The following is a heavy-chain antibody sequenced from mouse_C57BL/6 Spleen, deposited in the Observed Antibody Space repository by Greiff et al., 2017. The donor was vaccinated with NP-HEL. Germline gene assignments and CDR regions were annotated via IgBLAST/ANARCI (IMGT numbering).Heavy chain of an antibody. CDR2: ISYDGSN. J-gene: IGHJ1*03. Sequence: ESGPGLVKPSQSLSLTCSVTGYSITSGYYWNWIRQFPGNKLEWMGYISYDGSNNYNPSLKNRISITRDTSKNQFFLKLNSVTTEDTATYYCAREGYYYGSSLWYCDVWGTGTTVTVSS. D-gene: IGHD1-1*01. CDR1: GYSITSGYY. CDR3: AREGYYYGSSLWYCDV. V-gene: IGHV3-6*01.